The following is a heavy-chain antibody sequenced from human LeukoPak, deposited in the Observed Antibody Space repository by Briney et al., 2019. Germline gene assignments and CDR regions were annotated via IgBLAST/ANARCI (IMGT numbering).Heavy chain of an antibody. V-gene: IGHV4-34*01. CDR3: ARGPYSSGWYRTTIGSPSRFDY. CDR2: INHSGSN. CDR1: GGSFSGYY. Sequence: SETLSLTCAVYGGSFSGYYWSWVRQPPGKGLEWIGEINHSGSNNYNPYLKSGVTISVDKSKNKLLRKQSYGTTAEPAVYYCARGPYSSGWYRTTIGSPSRFDYWGQGTLVTVSS. D-gene: IGHD6-19*01. J-gene: IGHJ4*02.